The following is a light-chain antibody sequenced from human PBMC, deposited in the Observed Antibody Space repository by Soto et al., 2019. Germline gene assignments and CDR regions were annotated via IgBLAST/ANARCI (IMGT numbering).Light chain of an antibody. CDR3: SSYATSSTLPYV. CDR1: SSDVGGYNY. J-gene: IGLJ1*01. CDR2: EVS. Sequence: QSVLTQPASVSGSPGQSITISCTGTSSDVGGYNYVSWYQQHPGKAPKLIIFEVSNRPSGVSVRFSGSKSGNTASLTISGLQAEDEADFYCSSYATSSTLPYVLGTGTKVTVL. V-gene: IGLV2-14*01.